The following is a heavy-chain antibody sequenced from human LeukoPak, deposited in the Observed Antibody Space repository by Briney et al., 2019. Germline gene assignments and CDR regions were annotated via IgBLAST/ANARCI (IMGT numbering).Heavy chain of an antibody. D-gene: IGHD6-13*01. Sequence: SGGSLRLSCAASGFTFSSYGMSWVRQAPGKGLEWVSSIGGSTYSTYYADSVKGRFTISRDNSKNTLYLQMNSLRAEDTALYYCATLWAAAAPWGQGTLVTVSS. CDR2: IGGSTYST. CDR1: GFTFSSYG. CDR3: ATLWAAAAP. J-gene: IGHJ5*02. V-gene: IGHV3-23*01.